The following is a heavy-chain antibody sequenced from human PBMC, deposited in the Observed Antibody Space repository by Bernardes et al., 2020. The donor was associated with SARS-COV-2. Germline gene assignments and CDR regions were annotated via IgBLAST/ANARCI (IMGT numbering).Heavy chain of an antibody. J-gene: IGHJ4*02. CDR1: SGSTSHYF. Sequence: SETLSLTCTVSSGSTSHYFWSWIRQPPGKGLEWIGYMYYSGSTNYNPSLKNRITISIDKSKNQVSLRLTSVTAADTAVYYCARHGDGSGAFYNVFSFDSWGQGVLVTVSS. CDR3: ARHGDGSGAFYNVFSFDS. V-gene: IGHV4-59*08. D-gene: IGHD3-10*01. CDR2: MYYSGST.